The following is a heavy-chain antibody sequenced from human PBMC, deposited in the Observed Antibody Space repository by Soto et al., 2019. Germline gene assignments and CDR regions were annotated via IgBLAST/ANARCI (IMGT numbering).Heavy chain of an antibody. V-gene: IGHV4-59*08. CDR3: ASRPFRYCSGGSCYSAPLDY. J-gene: IGHJ4*02. CDR1: GCSISSYY. D-gene: IGHD2-15*01. CDR2: IYYSGST. Sequence: SETLSLTCTFSGCSISSYYWSLIRQPPGKGLEWIGYIYYSGSTNYNPSLKSRVTISVDTSKNQFSLKLSSVTAADTAVYYCASRPFRYCSGGSCYSAPLDYWGQGTLVTVSS.